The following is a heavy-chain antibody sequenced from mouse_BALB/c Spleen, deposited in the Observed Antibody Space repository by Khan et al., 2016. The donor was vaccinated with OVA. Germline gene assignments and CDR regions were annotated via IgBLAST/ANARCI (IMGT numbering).Heavy chain of an antibody. Sequence: EVQLQESGPGLVKPSQSLSLTCTVTGYSITSDYAWNWIRQFPGNKLEWMGYISYSGSANYNPSLKSRISITRDTSENQFFLQLNSVTTEDSATYYCARRYYYVPWYFDVLGAGTTVTVSS. CDR2: ISYSGSA. CDR1: GYSITSDYA. D-gene: IGHD1-1*01. J-gene: IGHJ1*01. CDR3: ARRYYYVPWYFDV. V-gene: IGHV3-2*02.